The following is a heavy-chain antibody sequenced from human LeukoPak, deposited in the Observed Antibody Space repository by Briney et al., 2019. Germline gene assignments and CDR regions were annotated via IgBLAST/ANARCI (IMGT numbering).Heavy chain of an antibody. V-gene: IGHV4-4*02. D-gene: IGHD4-17*01. Sequence: SGTLSLTCAVSGGSISSSNWRSWVRPPPGKGLECIGVIYHSGSTNYNPSLKSRVTISVDKSKNQFSLKLSSVTAADPAVYYCARERGDNYGDYAWFDPWGQGTLVTVSP. CDR3: ARERGDNYGDYAWFDP. J-gene: IGHJ5*02. CDR2: IYHSGST. CDR1: GGSISSSNW.